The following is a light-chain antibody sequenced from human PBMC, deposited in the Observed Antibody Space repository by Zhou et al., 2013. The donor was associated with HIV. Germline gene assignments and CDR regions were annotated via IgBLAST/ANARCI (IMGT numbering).Light chain of an antibody. V-gene: IGKV2-28*01. CDR2: LGS. Sequence: DFAMTQSPLSLPVTPGEPASISCRSSQSLLYNGYNYLDWYLQKPGQSPQLLIFLGSNRASGVPDRFSGSGSGTDFTLKISSVEAEDVGVYFCMQALQTPRTFGQGTKLEIK. J-gene: IGKJ2*01. CDR3: MQALQTPRT. CDR1: QSLLYNGYNY.